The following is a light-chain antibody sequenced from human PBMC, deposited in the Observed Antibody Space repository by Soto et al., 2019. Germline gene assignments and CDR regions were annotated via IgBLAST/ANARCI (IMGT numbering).Light chain of an antibody. J-gene: IGKJ1*01. CDR3: QRSRT. V-gene: IGKV3-11*01. CDR1: QSLSTY. CDR2: DAS. Sequence: EVVLTQSPATLSLSPGERATLSCRASQSLSTYLAWYQQKPGQAPRLVMYDASKRASCIPARFSGSGSGTDFTLTISRLEPEDVAVYYCQRSRTFGQGTKVEI.